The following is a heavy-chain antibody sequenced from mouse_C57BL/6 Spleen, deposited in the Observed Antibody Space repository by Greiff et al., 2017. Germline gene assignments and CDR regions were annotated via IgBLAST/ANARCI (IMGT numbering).Heavy chain of an antibody. D-gene: IGHD2-3*01. Sequence: QVQLKESGAELVRPGASVTLSCKASGYTFTDYEMHWVKQTPVHGLEWIGAIAPETGGTAYNQKFKGKAILTADKSSSTAYMELRSLTSEDSAVYYCTRRDGYLDYWGQGTTLTVSS. V-gene: IGHV1-15*01. J-gene: IGHJ2*01. CDR2: IAPETGGT. CDR1: GYTFTDYE. CDR3: TRRDGYLDY.